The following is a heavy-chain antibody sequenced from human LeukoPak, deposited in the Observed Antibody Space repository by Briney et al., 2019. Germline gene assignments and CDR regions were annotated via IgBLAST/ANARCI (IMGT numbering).Heavy chain of an antibody. V-gene: IGHV3-13*01. CDR3: ARGSFGGAVLH. D-gene: IGHD3-16*01. Sequence: GGSLRLSCAASGFTFSSYAMSWVRQAPGKGLERVSVIGTAGDTYYPGSVKGRFIISRENAKNSLYLQMNSLRAGDTAVYYCARGSFGGAVLHWGQGTLVTVSS. CDR1: GFTFSSYA. J-gene: IGHJ4*02. CDR2: IGTAGDT.